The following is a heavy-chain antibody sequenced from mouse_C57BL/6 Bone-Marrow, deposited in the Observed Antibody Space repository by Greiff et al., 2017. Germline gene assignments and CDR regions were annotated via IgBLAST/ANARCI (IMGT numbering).Heavy chain of an antibody. CDR3: AKYRYSIYYYAMDY. CDR1: GYTFTSYW. Sequence: VQLQQPGAELVKPGASVKLSCKASGYTFTSYWMHWVKQRPGQGLEWIGMIHPNSGSTTYNEKFKGKATLTVDKSSSTAYMQLSSLTSGDSAVYCCAKYRYSIYYYAMDYWGQGTSVTVSS. CDR2: IHPNSGST. D-gene: IGHD2-5*01. J-gene: IGHJ4*01. V-gene: IGHV1-64*01.